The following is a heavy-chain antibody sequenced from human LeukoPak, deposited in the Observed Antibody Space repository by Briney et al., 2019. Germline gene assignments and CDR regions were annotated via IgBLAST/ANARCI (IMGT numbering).Heavy chain of an antibody. D-gene: IGHD1-26*01. CDR3: AREASRGSYYDY. J-gene: IGHJ4*02. V-gene: IGHV4-59*01. CDR2: IYYSGST. Sequence: PSETLSLTCTVSGGSISSYYWSWIRQPPGKGLEWIGYIYYSGSTNYNPSLKSRVTISVDTSKNQFSLKLSSVTAADTAVYYCAREASRGSYYDYWGRGTLVTVSS. CDR1: GGSISSYY.